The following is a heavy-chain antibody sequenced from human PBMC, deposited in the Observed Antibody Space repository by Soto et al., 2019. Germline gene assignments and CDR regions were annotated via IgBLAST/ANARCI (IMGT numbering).Heavy chain of an antibody. V-gene: IGHV3-23*01. CDR1: GFTYSTYA. J-gene: IGHJ4*02. CDR3: AKGGAYYYGSGG. CDR2: ISDSGGST. Sequence: EVQLLESGGGLVQPGGSLRLSCAASGFTYSTYAMSWVRQAPGKGLEWVSAISDSGGSTYYADSVKGRFTISRDNSNNTLYLKMNSLRAEDTAVYYWAKGGAYYYGSGGWGQGTLVTVSS. D-gene: IGHD3-10*01.